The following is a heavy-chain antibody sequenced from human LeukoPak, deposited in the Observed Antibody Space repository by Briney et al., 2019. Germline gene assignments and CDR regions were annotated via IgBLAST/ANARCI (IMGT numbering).Heavy chain of an antibody. J-gene: IGHJ4*02. CDR3: ASYQGRDFDY. D-gene: IGHD3-16*02. Sequence: GGSLRLSCAASGFTFSFYGMNWVRQAPGKGLEWVSVIYSGGSTYYADSVKGRFTISRDNSKNTLYLQMNSLRAEDTAVYYCASYQGRDFDYWGQGTLVTVSS. CDR1: GFTFSFYG. CDR2: IYSGGST. V-gene: IGHV3-NL1*01.